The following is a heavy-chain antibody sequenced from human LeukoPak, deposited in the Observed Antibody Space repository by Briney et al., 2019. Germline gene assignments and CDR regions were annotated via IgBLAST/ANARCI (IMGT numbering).Heavy chain of an antibody. J-gene: IGHJ3*02. CDR1: GFTFSNYG. CDR3: ARETIHDRAFDI. Sequence: GGSLRLSCATSGFTFSNYGMHWVRQAPGKGLEWVANIKQDGSETYYVDSVMGRFTISRDNAKNSLYLQMNSLRAEDTAVYYCARETIHDRAFDIWGQGTMVTVSS. D-gene: IGHD1-1*01. CDR2: IKQDGSET. V-gene: IGHV3-7*05.